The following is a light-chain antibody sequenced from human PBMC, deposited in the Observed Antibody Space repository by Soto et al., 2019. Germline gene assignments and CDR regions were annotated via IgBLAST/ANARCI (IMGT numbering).Light chain of an antibody. CDR3: QQYNSYWT. J-gene: IGKJ1*01. CDR1: QSISSW. Sequence: DIPMTQSPSTLSASAGDRVTITCRASQSISSWLAWYQQKPGKAPKLLIYDASSLESGVPSRFSGSGSGTEFTLTISSLQPDDFATYYCQQYNSYWTFGQGTKVEIK. CDR2: DAS. V-gene: IGKV1-5*01.